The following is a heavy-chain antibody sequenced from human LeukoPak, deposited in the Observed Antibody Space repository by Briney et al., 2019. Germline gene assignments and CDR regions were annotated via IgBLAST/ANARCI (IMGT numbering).Heavy chain of an antibody. D-gene: IGHD3-10*01. CDR3: ARVEEGYGSGRRENYYYYYMDV. V-gene: IGHV4-61*08. CDR2: IYYSGST. J-gene: IGHJ6*03. Sequence: SETLSLTCAVSGGSISSGGYSWSWIRQPPGKGLEWIGYIYYSGSTNYNRSLKSRVTISVDTSKNQFSLKLSSVTAADTAVYYCARVEEGYGSGRRENYYYYYMDVWGKGTTVTISS. CDR1: GGSISSGGYS.